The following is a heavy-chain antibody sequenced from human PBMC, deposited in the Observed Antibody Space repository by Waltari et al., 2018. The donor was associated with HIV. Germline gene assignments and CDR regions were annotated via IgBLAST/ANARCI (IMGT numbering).Heavy chain of an antibody. CDR1: GYTFTRYG. D-gene: IGHD3-22*01. Sequence: QVQLVQSGAEVQKPGASVKVSCKASGYTFTRYGITWVRQAPGQGLEWMGWISAYNGKTNYAQKVQGRVTMTTDTSTSTAYMELRSLRSDDTAVYYCARAGVLMVVDPSDYWGQGTLVTVSS. J-gene: IGHJ4*02. CDR2: ISAYNGKT. V-gene: IGHV1-18*01. CDR3: ARAGVLMVVDPSDY.